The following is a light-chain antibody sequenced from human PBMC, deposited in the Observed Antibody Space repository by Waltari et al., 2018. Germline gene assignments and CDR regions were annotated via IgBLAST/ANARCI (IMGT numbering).Light chain of an antibody. Sequence: DIVMTQSPDSLAVSLGERAYITCKSSQSVLERSNSKNSLAWYQQKPGQRPKLLIYWASPRKSGVPDRFSGSGSGTDFTLIINSLQAEDVAVYFCQQFSTSPPTVGPGTRVDL. CDR2: WAS. V-gene: IGKV4-1*01. CDR3: QQFSTSPPT. J-gene: IGKJ3*01. CDR1: QSVLERSNSKNS.